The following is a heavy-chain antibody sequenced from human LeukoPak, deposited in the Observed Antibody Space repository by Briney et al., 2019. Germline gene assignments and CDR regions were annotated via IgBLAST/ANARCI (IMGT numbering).Heavy chain of an antibody. V-gene: IGHV3-30*04. D-gene: IGHD3-10*01. J-gene: IGHJ6*03. CDR1: GFTFSSYA. CDR2: ISYDGSNK. CDR3: ARQGIEVRGVIYYYYYMDV. Sequence: GGSLRLSCAASGFTFSSYAMHWVRQAPGKGLEWVAVISYDGSNKYYADSVKGRFTISRDNSKNTLYLQMNSLRAEDTAVYYCARQGIEVRGVIYYYYYMDVWGKGTTVTISS.